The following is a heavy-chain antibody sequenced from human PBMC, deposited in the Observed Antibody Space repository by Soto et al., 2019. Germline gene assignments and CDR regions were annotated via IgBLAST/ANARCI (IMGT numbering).Heavy chain of an antibody. D-gene: IGHD1-1*01. Sequence: EAHLLETGGGLIQPGGSLRLSCATSGFSITDNYMAWVRQAPGKGLEWVSVIYSADKTYYTDYVKGRFTISRDSSKNTLFLQMNSLRPEDTAVYYCVRATCKDNYYFDSWGQGSLVSVSS. CDR1: GFSITDNY. V-gene: IGHV3-53*02. J-gene: IGHJ4*02. CDR2: IYSADKT. CDR3: VRATCKDNYYFDS.